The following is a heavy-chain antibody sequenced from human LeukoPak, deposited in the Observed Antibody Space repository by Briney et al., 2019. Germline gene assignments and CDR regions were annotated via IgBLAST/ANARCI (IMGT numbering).Heavy chain of an antibody. V-gene: IGHV3-7*04. Sequence: GGSLRLSCAGSGFTFSRYWMSWVRQAPGKALEGVANINQDGSEKYYVDSVKGRFTISRDNAKNSLYLQMNSLRAEDTAVYYCARPYSSSEAFDIWGQGTMVTVSS. CDR3: ARPYSSSEAFDI. CDR2: INQDGSEK. D-gene: IGHD6-13*01. CDR1: GFTFSRYW. J-gene: IGHJ3*02.